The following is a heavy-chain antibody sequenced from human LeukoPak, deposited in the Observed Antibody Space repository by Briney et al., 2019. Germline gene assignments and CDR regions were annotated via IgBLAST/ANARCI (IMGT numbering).Heavy chain of an antibody. CDR2: INTYNGNT. V-gene: IGHV1-18*01. D-gene: IGHD6-19*01. CDR3: AXXXXXFSSGWSQFDY. CDR1: GYTFTNYG. J-gene: IGHJ4*02. Sequence: ASVKVSCKASGYTFTNYGISWVRQAPGQGLEGMGWINTYNGNTNYAQKLRGRLTMTTDTSTRTAYMELRSLRADDTAVYYCAXXXXXFSSGWSQFDYWGQGTLVTVSS.